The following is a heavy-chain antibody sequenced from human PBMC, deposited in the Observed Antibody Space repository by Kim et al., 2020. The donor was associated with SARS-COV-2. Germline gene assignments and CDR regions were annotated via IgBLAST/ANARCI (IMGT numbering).Heavy chain of an antibody. Sequence: SETLSLTCAVYGGSFSGYYWSWIRQPPGKGLEWIGEINHSGSTNYNPSLKSRVTISVDTSKNKFSLKLSSVTAADTAVYYCARGYNARYSSSWFYFDYWGQGTLVTVSS. J-gene: IGHJ4*02. V-gene: IGHV4-34*01. D-gene: IGHD6-13*01. CDR3: ARGYNARYSSSWFYFDY. CDR2: INHSGST. CDR1: GGSFSGYY.